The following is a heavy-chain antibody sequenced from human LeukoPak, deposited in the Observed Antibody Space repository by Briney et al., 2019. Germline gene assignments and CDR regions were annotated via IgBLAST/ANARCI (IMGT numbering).Heavy chain of an antibody. D-gene: IGHD5-12*01. V-gene: IGHV3-23*01. CDR1: GFTFSSYG. J-gene: IGHJ4*02. CDR2: ISGSGGST. CDR3: AKTYSGYSHFDY. Sequence: GGSLRLSCAASGFTFSSYGMSWVRQAPGKGLEWVSVISGSGGSTYYADSVKGRFTISRDNSKNTLFLQMNSLRAEDKAVYYCAKTYSGYSHFDYWGQGTLVTVSS.